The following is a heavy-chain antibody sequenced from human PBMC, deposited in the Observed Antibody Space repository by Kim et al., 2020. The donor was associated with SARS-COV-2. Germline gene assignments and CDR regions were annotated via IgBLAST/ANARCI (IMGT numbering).Heavy chain of an antibody. J-gene: IGHJ5*02. CDR2: IYPDDSDT. D-gene: IGHD6-6*01. CDR3: ARHLYTTSSRFKNWFDP. V-gene: IGHV5-51*01. CDR1: GYSFTNYW. Sequence: GESLKISCKASGYSFTNYWIGWVRQMPGKGLEWMGIIYPDDSDTRYSPSFQGQVTISADKSISTAYLQWSSLKASDTAMYYCARHLYTTSSRFKNWFDPWGQGTLVTVSS.